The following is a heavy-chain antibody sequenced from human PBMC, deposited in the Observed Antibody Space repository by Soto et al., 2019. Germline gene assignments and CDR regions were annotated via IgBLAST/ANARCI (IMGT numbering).Heavy chain of an antibody. J-gene: IGHJ6*02. CDR1: GFTFTSSA. Sequence: SVKVSCKASGFTFTSSAVQWVRQARGQRLEWIGWIVVGSGNTNYAQKFQERVTITRDMSTSTAYMELSSLRSEDTAVYYCEANKQLVRNYSYVIDVWGPGTKLIVS. V-gene: IGHV1-58*01. CDR2: IVVGSGNT. CDR3: EANKQLVRNYSYVIDV. D-gene: IGHD6-6*01.